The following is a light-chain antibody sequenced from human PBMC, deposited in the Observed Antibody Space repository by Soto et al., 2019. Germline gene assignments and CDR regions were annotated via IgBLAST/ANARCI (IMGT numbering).Light chain of an antibody. CDR2: DAS. CDR3: QQRSNWPPIT. V-gene: IGKV3-11*01. Sequence: DIVLTQSPATLSLSLGERATLSCMASQSVSSYLAWYQQKPGQAPRLLIYDASTRATGIPARFSGSGSGTDFTLTISSLEPEDFAVYYCQQRSNWPPITFGQGTRLEI. CDR1: QSVSSY. J-gene: IGKJ5*01.